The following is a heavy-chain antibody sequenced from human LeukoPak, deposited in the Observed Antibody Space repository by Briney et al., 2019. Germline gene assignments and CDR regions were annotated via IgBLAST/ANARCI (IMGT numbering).Heavy chain of an antibody. V-gene: IGHV3-23*01. J-gene: IGHJ4*02. CDR3: AKIGVPAASERLFDY. CDR1: GFTFSTYA. D-gene: IGHD2-2*01. CDR2: MSGSGGST. Sequence: PGGSLRLSCAASGFTFSTYAMSWVRQAPGKGLEWVSSMSGSGGSTYYADSVEGRFTISRDKSKKTLYLQMNSLRAEDTAVYYCAKIGVPAASERLFDYWGQGTLVTVSS.